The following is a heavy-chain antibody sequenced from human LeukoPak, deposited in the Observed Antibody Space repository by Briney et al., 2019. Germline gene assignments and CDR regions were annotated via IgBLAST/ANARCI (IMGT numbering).Heavy chain of an antibody. CDR2: INSDGSGT. Sequence: PGGSLRLSCAASGFTFSNYWMHWVRHAPGKGLVWVSRINSDGSGTTYAHSVRGRFTTSRENAKNTLYLQVNSLRAEDTAVYYCARTEGTVAYDSWGQGTLVTVSS. D-gene: IGHD4-23*01. V-gene: IGHV3-74*01. CDR1: GFTFSNYW. J-gene: IGHJ5*01. CDR3: ARTEGTVAYDS.